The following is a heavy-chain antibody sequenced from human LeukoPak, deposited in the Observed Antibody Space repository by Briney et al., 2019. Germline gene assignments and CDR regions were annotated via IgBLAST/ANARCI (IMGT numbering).Heavy chain of an antibody. CDR3: AKDSLITMIVARSFDY. J-gene: IGHJ4*02. D-gene: IGHD3-22*01. Sequence: GGSLRLSCAASGFTFSTFAMIWVRQPPGKGLEWVSSIFPSGGEIHYADSVKGRFTISRDNSKNTLYLQMNSLRAEDTAVYYCAKDSLITMIVARSFDYWGQGTLVTVSS. V-gene: IGHV3-23*01. CDR2: IFPSGGEI. CDR1: GFTFSTFA.